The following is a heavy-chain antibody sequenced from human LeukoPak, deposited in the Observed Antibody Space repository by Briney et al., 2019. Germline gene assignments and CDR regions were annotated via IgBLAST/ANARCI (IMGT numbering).Heavy chain of an antibody. Sequence: GGTLRLSCAASGFTFSRDGMSWGRQAPGKGLEWGSAISGSGGSTYYADSVKGRFTISRDNSKNPLYLQMNTLRAEDTAVYYCAREIPPTMARGLFRLDYWGRGTLVTVSS. D-gene: IGHD3-10*01. J-gene: IGHJ4*02. CDR2: ISGSGGST. CDR3: AREIPPTMARGLFRLDY. V-gene: IGHV3-23*01. CDR1: GFTFSRDG.